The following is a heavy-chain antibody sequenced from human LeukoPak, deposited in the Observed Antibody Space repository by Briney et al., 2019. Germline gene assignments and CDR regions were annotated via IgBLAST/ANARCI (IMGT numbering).Heavy chain of an antibody. Sequence: SETLSLTCTVSGGSISSYYWSWIRQPPGKGLEWIGYIYTSGSTNYNPSLKSRVTISVDTSKNQFSLKLSSVTAAGTAVYYCARLGSSWSDFDYWGQGTLVTVSS. CDR3: ARLGSSWSDFDY. V-gene: IGHV4-4*09. D-gene: IGHD6-13*01. J-gene: IGHJ4*02. CDR2: IYTSGST. CDR1: GGSISSYY.